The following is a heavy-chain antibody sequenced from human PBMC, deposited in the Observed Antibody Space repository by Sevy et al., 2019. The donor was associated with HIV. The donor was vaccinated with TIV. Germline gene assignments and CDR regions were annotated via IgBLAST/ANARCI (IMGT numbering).Heavy chain of an antibody. CDR3: ARDSDYGGNGAYDI. V-gene: IGHV1-8*03. CDR1: GYTFTSRD. Sequence: ASVKVSCKASGYTFTSRDINWVRQATGQGLEWMGWMNPNSGNTGYAQKFQNSVTITRNTSIRTAYMELSSLRPEDTAVYYCARDSDYGGNGAYDIWGQGTMVTVSS. J-gene: IGHJ3*02. CDR2: MNPNSGNT. D-gene: IGHD4-17*01.